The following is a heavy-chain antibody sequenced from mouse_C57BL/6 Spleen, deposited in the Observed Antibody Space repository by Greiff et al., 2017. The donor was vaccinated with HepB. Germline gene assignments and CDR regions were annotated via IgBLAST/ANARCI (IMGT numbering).Heavy chain of an antibody. CDR2: INPNNGGT. V-gene: IGHV1-22*01. Sequence: VQLKESGPELVKPGASVKMSCKASGYTFTDYNMHWVKQSHGKSLEWIGYINPNNGGTSYNQKFKGKATLTVNKSSSTAYMELRSLTSEDSAVYYCARSNWEGLCWFAYWGQGTLVTVSA. CDR3: ARSNWEGLCWFAY. J-gene: IGHJ3*01. D-gene: IGHD4-1*01. CDR1: GYTFTDYN.